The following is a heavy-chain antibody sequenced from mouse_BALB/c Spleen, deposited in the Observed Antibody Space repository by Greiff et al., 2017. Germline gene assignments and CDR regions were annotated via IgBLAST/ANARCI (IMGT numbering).Heavy chain of an antibody. V-gene: IGHV5-17*02. D-gene: IGHD3-1*01. CDR3: ARGARAFYAMDY. Sequence: EVMLVESGGGLVQPGGSRKLSCAASGFTFSSFGMHWVRQAPEKGLEWVAYISSGSSTIYYADTVKGRFTISRDNPKNTLFLQMTSLRSEDTAMYYCARGARAFYAMDYWGQGTSVTVSS. CDR2: ISSGSSTI. CDR1: GFTFSSFG. J-gene: IGHJ4*01.